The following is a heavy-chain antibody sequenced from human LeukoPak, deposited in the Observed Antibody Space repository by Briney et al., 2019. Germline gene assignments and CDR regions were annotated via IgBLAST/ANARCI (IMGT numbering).Heavy chain of an antibody. CDR1: GFTVSSNY. J-gene: IGHJ5*02. D-gene: IGHD3-22*01. Sequence: GGSLRLSCAASGFTVSSNYMSWVRQAPGKGPEWVSVIYSDGRTDYADSVKGRFTISRDNSKNTLYLQLNTLRAEDTAVYYCARVYYYDSSSYSRWFDPWGQGTLVTVSS. CDR3: ARVYYYDSSSYSRWFDP. CDR2: IYSDGRT. V-gene: IGHV3-53*01.